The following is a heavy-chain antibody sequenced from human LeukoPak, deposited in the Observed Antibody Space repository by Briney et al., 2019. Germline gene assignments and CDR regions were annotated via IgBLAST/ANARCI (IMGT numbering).Heavy chain of an antibody. V-gene: IGHV4-30-2*01. J-gene: IGHJ4*02. CDR3: AREKYDTSPDY. Sequence: SQTLSLTCTVSGGSISTNGYYWSWVWQPPGKGLEWIGYIYYSGDTYYNPSLPSLKSRVTISVDRSRNQFSLKLNSVTAADTAVYYCAREKYDTSPDYWGQGTLVTVSS. CDR1: GGSISTNGYY. D-gene: IGHD2/OR15-2a*01. CDR2: IYYSGDT.